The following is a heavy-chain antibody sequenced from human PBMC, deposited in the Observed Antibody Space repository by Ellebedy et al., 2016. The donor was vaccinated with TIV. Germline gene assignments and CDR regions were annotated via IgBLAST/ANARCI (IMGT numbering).Heavy chain of an antibody. J-gene: IGHJ4*02. Sequence: MPSETLSLTCTVSGGSISSSSYYWGWIRKPPGKGLEWIGGIYYSGSTYYNPSLKSRDTISVDTSKNQFSLKLSSVTAADTAVYYCASEKDTAMVADYWGQGTLVTVSS. CDR1: GGSISSSSYY. CDR2: IYYSGST. D-gene: IGHD5-18*01. CDR3: ASEKDTAMVADY. V-gene: IGHV4-39*01.